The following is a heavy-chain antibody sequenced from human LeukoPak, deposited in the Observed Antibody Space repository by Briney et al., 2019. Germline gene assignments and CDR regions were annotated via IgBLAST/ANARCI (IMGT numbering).Heavy chain of an antibody. Sequence: SETLSLTCTVSGGSISSYYWSWIRQPPGKGLEWIGEVSHSETTNYSPSLRGRVRLSVDRATNQLSLRLTSVTAADTAVYYCAKESGRGTFDLWGQGTMVTVSS. CDR1: GGSISSYY. CDR3: AKESGRGTFDL. CDR2: VSHSETT. D-gene: IGHD3-10*01. V-gene: IGHV4-59*12. J-gene: IGHJ3*01.